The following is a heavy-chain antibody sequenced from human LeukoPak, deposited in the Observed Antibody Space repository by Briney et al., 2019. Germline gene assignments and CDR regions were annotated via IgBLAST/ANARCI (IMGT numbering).Heavy chain of an antibody. D-gene: IGHD3-3*02. Sequence: GGSLRLSCAASGFTISVNSMIWVRQAPGKGLECVSIIDNGGTTYYPDSVKGRFTISRDNSDNKLSLRMNSLRAEDTAFYYCARHFHPWGQGTLVTVS. J-gene: IGHJ5*02. CDR3: ARHFHP. V-gene: IGHV3-53*01. CDR1: GFTISVNS. CDR2: IDNGGTT.